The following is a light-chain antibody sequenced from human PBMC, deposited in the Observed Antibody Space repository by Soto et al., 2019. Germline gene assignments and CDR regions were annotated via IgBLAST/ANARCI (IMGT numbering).Light chain of an antibody. CDR2: DAS. CDR1: QSISSW. Sequence: EIRVSQSASTLSASIGDRVTITCRASQSISSWLAWYQQKPGKAPKLLIYDASSLESGVPSRFSGSGSGTEFTLTISSLQSEDFAVYYCQQYNNWPPVTFGRRTKV. V-gene: IGKV1-5*01. J-gene: IGKJ1*01. CDR3: QQYNNWPPVT.